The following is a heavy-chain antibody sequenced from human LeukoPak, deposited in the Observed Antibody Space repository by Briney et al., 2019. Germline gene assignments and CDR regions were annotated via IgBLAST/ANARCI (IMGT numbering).Heavy chain of an antibody. D-gene: IGHD2-2*02. Sequence: GGSLRLSCAASGFTFDDYGMSWVRQAPGKGLEWVSGINWNGGSTGYADSVKGRFIISRDNAKKTLYLEMNRLSAEDTALYYCVRDAIEGPILDYWGQGTLVTVSS. J-gene: IGHJ4*02. CDR3: VRDAIEGPILDY. CDR2: INWNGGST. V-gene: IGHV3-20*04. CDR1: GFTFDDYG.